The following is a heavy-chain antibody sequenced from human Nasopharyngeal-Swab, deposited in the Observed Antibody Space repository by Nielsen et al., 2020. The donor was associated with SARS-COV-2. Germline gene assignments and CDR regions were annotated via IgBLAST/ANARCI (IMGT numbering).Heavy chain of an antibody. CDR1: GYTFTTYA. CDR2: INTNTGNP. D-gene: IGHD4-17*01. CDR3: ARDLRTDAFDI. V-gene: IGHV7-4-1*02. J-gene: IGHJ3*02. Sequence: ASVKVSCKASGYTFTTYAMNWVRQAPGQGLEWMGWINTNTGNPTYAQGFTRRFVFSLDTSVSTAYLQISSLKAEDTAVYYCARDLRTDAFDIWGEGTMVTVSS.